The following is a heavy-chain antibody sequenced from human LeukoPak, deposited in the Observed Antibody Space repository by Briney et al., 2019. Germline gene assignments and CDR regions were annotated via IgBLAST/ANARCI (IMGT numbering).Heavy chain of an antibody. CDR2: INWNGGST. CDR3: ARDRDNWNDPNAFDI. Sequence: RPGGSLRLSCAASGFTFDDYGMSWVRQAPGKGLEWVSGINWNGGSTGYADSVKGRFTISRDNAKNSLYLQMNSLRAEDTAVYYCARDRDNWNDPNAFDIWGQGTMVTVSS. J-gene: IGHJ3*02. D-gene: IGHD1-20*01. V-gene: IGHV3-20*04. CDR1: GFTFDDYG.